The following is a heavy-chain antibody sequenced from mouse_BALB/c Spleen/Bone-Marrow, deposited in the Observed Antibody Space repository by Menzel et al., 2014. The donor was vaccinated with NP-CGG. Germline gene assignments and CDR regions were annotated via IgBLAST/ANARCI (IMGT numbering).Heavy chain of an antibody. CDR1: GFTFSDYY. CDR3: ARRGWYYAMDY. J-gene: IGHJ4*01. V-gene: IGHV5-12*02. Sequence: EVQVVESGGGLVQPGGSLKLSCATSGFTFSDYYMYWVRQTPEKRLEWVAYISNGGGSTYYPDSVKDRFTISRDNAKNTLYLQMTRLKSEDTAMYYCARRGWYYAMDYWGQGTSVTVSS. CDR2: ISNGGGST. D-gene: IGHD2-3*01.